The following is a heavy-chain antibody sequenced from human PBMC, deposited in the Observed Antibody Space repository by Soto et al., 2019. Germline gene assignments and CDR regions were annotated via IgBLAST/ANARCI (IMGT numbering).Heavy chain of an antibody. V-gene: IGHV1-18*01. Sequence: ASVKVSCKASGYIFTSYGISWVRRAPGQGLEWMGWISAYNGDTNYAQKLQGRVTMTTDTSTSTVYMELRSLRSDDTAVYYCARDRHYYSSGSYFWFDPWGQGTLDTVSS. CDR1: GYIFTSYG. CDR2: ISAYNGDT. D-gene: IGHD3-10*01. CDR3: ARDRHYYSSGSYFWFDP. J-gene: IGHJ5*02.